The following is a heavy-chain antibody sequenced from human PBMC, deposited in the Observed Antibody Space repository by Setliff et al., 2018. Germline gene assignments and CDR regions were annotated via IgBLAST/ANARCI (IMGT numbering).Heavy chain of an antibody. CDR2: INHSGST. J-gene: IGHJ3*02. D-gene: IGHD5-18*01. V-gene: IGHV4-34*01. CDR1: GGSFSGSY. CDR3: ARVPRFTDTRNAFDI. Sequence: SETLSLTCAVYGGSFSGSYWSWIRQPPGKGLEWIGEINHSGSTNYNPSLKSRVTISVDTSKNQFSLKLSSVTAADTAVYYCARVPRFTDTRNAFDIWGQGTMVTVSS.